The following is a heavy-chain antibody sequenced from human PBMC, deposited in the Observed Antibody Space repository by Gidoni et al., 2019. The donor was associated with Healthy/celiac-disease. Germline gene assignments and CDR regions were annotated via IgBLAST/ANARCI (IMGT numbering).Heavy chain of an antibody. Sequence: QVQLQESGPGLVTPSQPLSLTCTVPGGSIRSGSYYWSWIRQPAGKGLEWIGRIYTSGSTNYNPSLKSRVTMSVDTSKNQFSLKLSSVTAADTAVYYCARDRTVVTAVELWYYGMDVWGQGTTVTVSS. CDR1: GGSIRSGSYY. V-gene: IGHV4-61*02. D-gene: IGHD2-21*02. J-gene: IGHJ6*02. CDR2: IYTSGST. CDR3: ARDRTVVTAVELWYYGMDV.